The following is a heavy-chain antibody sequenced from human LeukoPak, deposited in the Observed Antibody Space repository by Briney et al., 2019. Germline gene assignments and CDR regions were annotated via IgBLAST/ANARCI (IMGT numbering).Heavy chain of an antibody. D-gene: IGHD2-15*01. J-gene: IGHJ4*02. V-gene: IGHV1-2*02. Sequence: ASVTISCKTSGYAVSDYYMHWVRQAPGQGLEWMGWIRGDTGDTDSPQKFRGRVTLTRDTSTDTAYLELSRLRHDDTAIYFCARVRVNSCDYWGQGTLVTVSS. CDR2: IRGDTGDT. CDR3: ARVRVNSCDY. CDR1: GYAVSDYY.